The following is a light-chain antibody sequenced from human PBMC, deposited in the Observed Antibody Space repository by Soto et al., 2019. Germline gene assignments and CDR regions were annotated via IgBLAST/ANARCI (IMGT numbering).Light chain of an antibody. CDR3: QQYGSSPPGIT. Sequence: EIVLTQSPGTLSLSPGERATLSCRASQSVSASYLAWYQQKPGQAPRLLIYGASSRATGIPDRFSGSASGTDFTLTISRLEPEDFALYYCQQYGSSPPGITFGQGTRLEIK. CDR1: QSVSASY. CDR2: GAS. V-gene: IGKV3-20*01. J-gene: IGKJ5*01.